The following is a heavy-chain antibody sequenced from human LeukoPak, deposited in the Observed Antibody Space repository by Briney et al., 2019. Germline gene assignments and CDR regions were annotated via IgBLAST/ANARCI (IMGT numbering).Heavy chain of an antibody. CDR1: GVAISSGSHY. J-gene: IGHJ4*02. CDR2: IHTSGTT. V-gene: IGHV4-61*02. CDR3: ARVGSPLTEQLLDY. Sequence: SQTLSLTCTVSGVAISSGSHYWSWIRPSAGKGLEWIGRIHTSGTTNSNPSLKSRVTISVDTSKNQFSLKLSSVTAADTAVYYCARVGSPLTEQLLDYWGQGTLVTVSS. D-gene: IGHD6-13*01.